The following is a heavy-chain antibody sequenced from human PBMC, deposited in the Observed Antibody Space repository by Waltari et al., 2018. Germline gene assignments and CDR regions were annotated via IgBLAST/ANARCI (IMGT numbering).Heavy chain of an antibody. D-gene: IGHD5-12*01. CDR1: GYTFTSYY. CDR3: ARDFKVEMATTSTRFDY. Sequence: SGYTFTSYYMHWVRQAPGQGLEWMGIINPSGGSTSYAQKFQGRVTMTRDTSTSTVYMELSSLRSEDTAVYYCARDFKVEMATTSTRFDYWGQGTLVTVSS. CDR2: INPSGGST. J-gene: IGHJ4*02. V-gene: IGHV1-46*01.